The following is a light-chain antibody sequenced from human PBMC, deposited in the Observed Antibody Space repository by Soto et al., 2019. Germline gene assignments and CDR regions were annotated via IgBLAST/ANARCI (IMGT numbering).Light chain of an antibody. V-gene: IGKV3-20*01. CDR2: GAS. J-gene: IGKJ1*01. CDR1: QSVSSSD. Sequence: EIVLTQSPGTLSLSPGERATLSCRASQSVSSSDLAWYQQKPGQAPRLLIYGASSRATGIPDRFSGSGYGTDFTLNISRLEPEDFAVYYCQHYGSTRTFGQGTKVEIK. CDR3: QHYGSTRT.